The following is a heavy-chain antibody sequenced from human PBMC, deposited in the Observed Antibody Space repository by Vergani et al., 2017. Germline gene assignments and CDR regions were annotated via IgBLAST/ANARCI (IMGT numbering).Heavy chain of an antibody. CDR3: AGAYDFWSDDKMGFDP. V-gene: IGHV1-18*01. Sequence: VQLLESGGGLVQPGGSLRLSCAASGFTFSSYGISWVRQAPGQGLEWMGWISAYNGNTNYAQKLQGRVTMTTDTSTSTAYMELRSLRSDDTAVYYCAGAYDFWSDDKMGFDPWGQGTLVTVSS. J-gene: IGHJ5*02. D-gene: IGHD3-3*01. CDR1: GFTFSSYG. CDR2: ISAYNGNT.